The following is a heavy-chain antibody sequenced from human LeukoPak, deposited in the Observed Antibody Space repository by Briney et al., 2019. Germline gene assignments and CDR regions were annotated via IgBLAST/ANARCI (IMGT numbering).Heavy chain of an antibody. CDR2: IGNSSSHT. D-gene: IGHD5-12*01. V-gene: IGHV3-21*01. CDR3: ARDYDEDY. Sequence: KTGGSLRLSCAASGFTFSTYSMNWVRQAPGKGLEWVSSIGNSSSHTYYADSVNGRFTISRNNAKNSLYLQMHSLRAEDTAVYYCARDYDEDYWGQGTLVTVSS. J-gene: IGHJ4*02. CDR1: GFTFSTYS.